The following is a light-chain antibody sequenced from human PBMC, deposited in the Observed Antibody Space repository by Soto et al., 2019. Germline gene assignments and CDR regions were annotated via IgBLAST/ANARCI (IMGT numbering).Light chain of an antibody. CDR3: RSYTTLHTLV. CDR2: EVS. J-gene: IGLJ2*01. V-gene: IGLV2-14*01. Sequence: QSALTQPASVSGSPGQPITISCTGSSSDVGAYTYVSWYQQHPVKAPKLMIFEVSDRPSGVSNRFAGSKSGNTASLTISGLQAEDEADYYCRSYTTLHTLVFGGGTKLTVL. CDR1: SSDVGAYTY.